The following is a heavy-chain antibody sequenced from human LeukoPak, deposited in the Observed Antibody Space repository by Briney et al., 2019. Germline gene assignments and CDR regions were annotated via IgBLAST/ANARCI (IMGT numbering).Heavy chain of an antibody. Sequence: EASVKVSCKASGYTFAIYDINWVRQATGQGLEWMGWMNPDSGNTGYAQKFQGRVTISRNNSISTAYMELSSLRSEDTAVYYCATVEVTMIVPVWGQGTLVTVSS. CDR3: ATVEVTMIVPV. D-gene: IGHD3-22*01. CDR1: GYTFAIYD. CDR2: MNPDSGNT. V-gene: IGHV1-8*03. J-gene: IGHJ4*02.